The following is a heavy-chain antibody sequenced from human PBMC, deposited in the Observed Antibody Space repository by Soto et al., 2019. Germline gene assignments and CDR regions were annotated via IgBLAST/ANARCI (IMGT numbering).Heavy chain of an antibody. D-gene: IGHD2-15*01. CDR3: ARAEYCSGGSCYSPYYYYYYMDV. V-gene: IGHV4-31*03. J-gene: IGHJ6*03. CDR1: GGSISSGGYY. CDR2: IYYSGST. Sequence: PSETLSLTCTVSGGSISSGGYYWSWIRQHPGKGLEWIGYIYYSGSTYYNPSLKSRVTISVDTSKNQFSLKLSSVTAADTAVYYCARAEYCSGGSCYSPYYYYYYMDVWGKGNPGHRLL.